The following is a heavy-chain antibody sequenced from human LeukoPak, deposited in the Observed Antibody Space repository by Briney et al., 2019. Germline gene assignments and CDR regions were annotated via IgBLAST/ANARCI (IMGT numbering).Heavy chain of an antibody. CDR2: ISSSGSTI. J-gene: IGHJ4*02. D-gene: IGHD6-19*01. CDR1: GFTFSDYY. CDR3: ARDHGQGLVEAYFDY. V-gene: IGHV3-11*04. Sequence: PGGSLRLSCAASGFTFSDYYMSWIRQAPGKGLEWVSYISSSGSTIYYADSVKGRFTISRDNAKNSLYLQMNSLRAEDTAVYYCARDHGQGLVEAYFDYWGQGTLVTVSS.